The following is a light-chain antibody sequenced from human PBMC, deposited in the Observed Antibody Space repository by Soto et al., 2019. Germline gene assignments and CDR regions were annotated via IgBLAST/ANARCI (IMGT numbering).Light chain of an antibody. V-gene: IGLV2-8*01. CDR2: EVS. Sequence: QSVLTQTTSASGSPGQSVTISCTGNSSDVGGYNYVYWCQQHPGKAPKLMIYEVSKRPSGVPDRFSGSKSGNTASLTVSGLQAEDEADYYCSSYAGSNNVVFGGGTKVTVL. J-gene: IGLJ2*01. CDR3: SSYAGSNNVV. CDR1: SSDVGGYNY.